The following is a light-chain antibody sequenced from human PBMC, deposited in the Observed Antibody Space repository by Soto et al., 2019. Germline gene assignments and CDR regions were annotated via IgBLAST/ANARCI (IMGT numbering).Light chain of an antibody. CDR3: ATWDDNLSAWV. CDR1: SSNIGTNY. Sequence: QSVLTQPPSASGTPGQRVTISCYGSSSNIGTNYLYWYQHLPGTAPKLLIYRNNQRPSGVPDRFSGSKSATSGSLAISGLRSEDEADYHSATWDDNLSAWVFGGGTKLTVL. V-gene: IGLV1-47*01. J-gene: IGLJ3*02. CDR2: RNN.